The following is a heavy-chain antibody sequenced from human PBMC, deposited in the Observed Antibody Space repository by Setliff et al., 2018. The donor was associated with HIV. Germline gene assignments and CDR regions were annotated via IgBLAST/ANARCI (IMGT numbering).Heavy chain of an antibody. CDR3: ARSISSGWYYGYFDY. J-gene: IGHJ4*02. D-gene: IGHD6-19*01. CDR2: INFGST. Sequence: SETLSLTCNVSGDSINSRYWTWIRQPPGKGLEWIGYINFGSTTYNPSLKSRVTISLDTSKNQFSLKLSSVTAADTAVYYCARSISSGWYYGYFDYWGQGTLVTVSS. V-gene: IGHV4-59*11. CDR1: GDSINSRY.